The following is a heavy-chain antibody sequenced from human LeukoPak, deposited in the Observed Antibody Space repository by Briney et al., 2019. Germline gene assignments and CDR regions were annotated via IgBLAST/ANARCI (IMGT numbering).Heavy chain of an antibody. D-gene: IGHD2-2*01. CDR1: GFTFSSYW. V-gene: IGHV3-7*01. Sequence: PGGSLRLSCAASGFTFSSYWMNWVRQAPGKGLEWVANIKRDGSEKYYVDSVKGRFTISRDNAKNSLSLQMNSLRAEDTAVYYCARGSEDCSSTSCYLTPYYWGQGTLVTVSS. J-gene: IGHJ4*02. CDR2: IKRDGSEK. CDR3: ARGSEDCSSTSCYLTPYY.